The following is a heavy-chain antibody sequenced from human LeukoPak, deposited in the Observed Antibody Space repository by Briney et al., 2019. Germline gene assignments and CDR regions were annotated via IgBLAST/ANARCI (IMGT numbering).Heavy chain of an antibody. J-gene: IGHJ4*02. Sequence: ASVKVSCKASGYIFTNYGISWVRQAPGQGLEWMGWISGYNGYTHYAQKLQGRVTMTTDTSTSTAYMELSRLGSDDTALYYCARTLYIAAVPGGLDYWGQGTLVTVSS. CDR3: ARTLYIAAVPGGLDY. CDR1: GYIFTNYG. V-gene: IGHV1-18*01. D-gene: IGHD6-13*01. CDR2: ISGYNGYT.